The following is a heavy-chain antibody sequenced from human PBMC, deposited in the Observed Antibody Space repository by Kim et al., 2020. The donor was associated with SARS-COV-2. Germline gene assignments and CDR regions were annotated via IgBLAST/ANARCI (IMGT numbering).Heavy chain of an antibody. CDR1: GFTFSSYS. CDR3: ARALHYSNKPYGMDV. Sequence: GGSLRLSCAASGFTFSSYSMNWVRQAPGKGLEWVSSISSNSSYIYYADSVKGRFTISRDNAKNSLYLQMNSLRAEDTAVYYCARALHYSNKPYGMDVWGQGTTVTVSS. J-gene: IGHJ6*02. D-gene: IGHD4-4*01. CDR2: ISSNSSYI. V-gene: IGHV3-21*01.